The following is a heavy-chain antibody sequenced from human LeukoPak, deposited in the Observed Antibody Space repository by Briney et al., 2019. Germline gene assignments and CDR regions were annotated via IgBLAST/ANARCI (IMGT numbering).Heavy chain of an antibody. V-gene: IGHV4-34*01. CDR3: ARDPQGIAAAGTGY. Sequence: KPSETLSLTCAVYGGSFSGYYWSWIRQPPGKGLEWIGEINHSGSTNYNPSLKSRVTISVDTSKNQFSLKLSSVTAADTAVYYCARDPQGIAAAGTGYWGQGTLVTVSS. D-gene: IGHD6-13*01. J-gene: IGHJ4*02. CDR2: INHSGST. CDR1: GGSFSGYY.